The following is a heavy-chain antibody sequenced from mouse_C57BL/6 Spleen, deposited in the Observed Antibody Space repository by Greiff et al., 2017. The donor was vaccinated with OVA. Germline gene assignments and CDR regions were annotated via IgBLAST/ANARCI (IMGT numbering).Heavy chain of an antibody. V-gene: IGHV1-39*01. J-gene: IGHJ4*01. CDR2: INPNYGTT. CDR3: ARCYYSNSYYAMDY. CDR1: GYSFTDYN. Sequence: EVQLQQSGPELVKPGASVKISCKASGYSFTDYNMNWVKQSNGKSLGWIGVINPNYGTTSYNQKFKGKATLTVDQSSSTAYMQLNSLTSEDSAVYYCARCYYSNSYYAMDYWGQGTSVTVSS. D-gene: IGHD2-5*01.